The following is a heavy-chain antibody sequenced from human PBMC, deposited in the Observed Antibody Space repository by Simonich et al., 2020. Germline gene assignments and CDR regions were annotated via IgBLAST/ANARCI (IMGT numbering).Heavy chain of an antibody. CDR3: ARHAGFAFDI. V-gene: IGHV4-39*01. CDR1: GGSFRSSSYS. D-gene: IGHD6-13*01. J-gene: IGHJ3*02. CDR2: SYYSGSP. Sequence: QLQLQESGPGLVKPSEPLSLTCPVSGGSFRSSSYSWGWIRQPPGKVLEWIGSSYYSGSPYYNPSLESRVTISVETSKNQFSLKLSSVTAADTAVYYCARHAGFAFDIWGQGTMVTVSS.